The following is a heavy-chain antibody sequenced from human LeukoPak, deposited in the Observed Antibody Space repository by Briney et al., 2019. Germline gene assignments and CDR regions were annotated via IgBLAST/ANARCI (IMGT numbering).Heavy chain of an antibody. CDR3: AKQSAPYSSGWTPMDV. CDR2: MSSDGRNK. CDR1: GFTFSTYG. D-gene: IGHD6-19*01. Sequence: GRSLRLSCAASGFTFSTYGMHWVRQAPGKGLEWVAVMSSDGRNKYYADSVKGRFTISRDNSKNTVYLQMNSLRTEDTAVYYCAKQSAPYSSGWTPMDVWGQGTTVTVS. J-gene: IGHJ6*02. V-gene: IGHV3-30*18.